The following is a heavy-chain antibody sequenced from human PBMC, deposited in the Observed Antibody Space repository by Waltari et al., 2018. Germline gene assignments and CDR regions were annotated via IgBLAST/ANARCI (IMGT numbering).Heavy chain of an antibody. Sequence: QVQLQESGPGLVKPSETLSLTCTVSGGSISSHYWSWIRQPPGKGLEWIGYFYYSGSPNYNPSLKSRVTISVDTSKNQFSLKLSSVTAADTAVYYCARGGVYYGSGRDDYWGQGTLVTVSS. D-gene: IGHD3-10*01. CDR2: FYYSGSP. CDR3: ARGGVYYGSGRDDY. J-gene: IGHJ4*02. V-gene: IGHV4-59*11. CDR1: GGSISSHY.